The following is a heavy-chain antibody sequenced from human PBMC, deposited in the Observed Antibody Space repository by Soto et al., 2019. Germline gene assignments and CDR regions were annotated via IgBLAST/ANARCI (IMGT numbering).Heavy chain of an antibody. CDR1: GFTVSSNY. J-gene: IGHJ4*02. CDR2: IYSGGST. D-gene: IGHD3-22*01. Sequence: GGSLRLSCAASGFTVSSNYMSWVRQAPGKGLEWVSVIYSGGSTYYADSVKGRFTISRDNSKNTLYLQMNSLRDEDTAVDYCASSVSGYYFVYWGQGTLVTVSS. CDR3: ASSVSGYYFVY. V-gene: IGHV3-53*01.